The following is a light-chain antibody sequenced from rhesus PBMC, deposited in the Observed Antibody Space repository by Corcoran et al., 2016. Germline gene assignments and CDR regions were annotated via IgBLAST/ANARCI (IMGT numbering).Light chain of an antibody. CDR1: QGISSY. CDR2: YAS. Sequence: DIQMTQSPSSLSASVGDTVTITCRASQGISSYLAWYQQKPGKAPKPLIYYASNLESGVPSRFSGSGAGTKLTLTISSLQPEDFATYYCQQCNSAPYSFGQGTKVEIK. J-gene: IGKJ2*01. V-gene: IGKV1-37*01. CDR3: QQCNSAPYS.